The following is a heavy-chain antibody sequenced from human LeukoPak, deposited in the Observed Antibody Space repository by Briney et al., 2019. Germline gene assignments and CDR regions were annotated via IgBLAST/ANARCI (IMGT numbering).Heavy chain of an antibody. CDR3: ARHFAYSSSSYFDY. CDR2: VYYTGST. D-gene: IGHD6-6*01. V-gene: IGHV4-59*08. CDR1: GGSVNTYD. J-gene: IGHJ4*02. Sequence: SETLSLTCSVSGGSVNTYDWSWIRQPPGKGLEWIGYVYYTGSTNYNPSLKSRVTIFEDKSKNQFSLRLSSVTVADTAVYYCARHFAYSSSSYFDYWGQGNLVTVSS.